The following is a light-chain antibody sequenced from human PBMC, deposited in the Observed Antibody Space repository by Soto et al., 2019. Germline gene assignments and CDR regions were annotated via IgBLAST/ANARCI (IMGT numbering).Light chain of an antibody. J-gene: IGKJ2*01. V-gene: IGKV3-20*01. CDR2: GAS. Sequence: EAVLTQSPDTLSLSPGERATLSCRASQSVPTAYLAWYQQKPGQAPRLLICGASSRATGIPDRFSGSGSWTGFTLTITRLEPEDFAVYYCQQYGPSPMYTFGQGTKLEIK. CDR3: QQYGPSPMYT. CDR1: QSVPTAY.